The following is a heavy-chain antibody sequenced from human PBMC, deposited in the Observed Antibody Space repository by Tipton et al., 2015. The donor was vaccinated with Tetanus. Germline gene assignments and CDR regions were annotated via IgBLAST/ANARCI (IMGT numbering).Heavy chain of an antibody. CDR3: ARGMVSWGIFPY. J-gene: IGHJ4*02. D-gene: IGHD2-8*01. Sequence: GLVKPSETLSLICTVSGGSISSRSHYWGWIRQPPGKGLEWIGSIYYSGSTYYNASVKSRVSISVDTSKNQFSLKLSSVTAADTAVYYCARGMVSWGIFPYWGQGTPVTVSS. V-gene: IGHV4-39*01. CDR2: IYYSGST. CDR1: GGSISSRSHY.